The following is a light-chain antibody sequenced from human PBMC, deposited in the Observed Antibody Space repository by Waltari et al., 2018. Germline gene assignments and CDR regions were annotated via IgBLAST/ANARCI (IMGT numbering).Light chain of an antibody. CDR1: ALPKQY. J-gene: IGLJ3*02. CDR2: KDP. V-gene: IGLV3-25*03. CDR3: QSADSSGTYPSV. Sequence: SYELTQPPSVSVSPGQTARITCSGDALPKQYAYWYQQKPGQPPMLLIFKDPDRPSGIPGRFSGSSSGTTVTLTISGVQTEDEADYYCQSADSSGTYPSVFGGGTKLTVL.